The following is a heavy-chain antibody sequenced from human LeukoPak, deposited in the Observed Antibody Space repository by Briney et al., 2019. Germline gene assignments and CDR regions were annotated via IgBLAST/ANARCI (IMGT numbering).Heavy chain of an antibody. Sequence: KPSETLSLTCTVPDDSISDYYRGWIRQPPGKGLEWIGYFYNSGRSTYNPSLKSRVTISADTSKNHFSLKLNSVTTADTAVYYCTRGAGWLIDYWGQGILVTVSS. CDR2: FYNSGRS. D-gene: IGHD3-16*01. CDR1: DDSISDYY. CDR3: TRGAGWLIDY. V-gene: IGHV4-59*01. J-gene: IGHJ4*02.